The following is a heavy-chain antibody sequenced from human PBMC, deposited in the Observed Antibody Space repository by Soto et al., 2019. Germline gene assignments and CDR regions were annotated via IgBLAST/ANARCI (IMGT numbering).Heavy chain of an antibody. CDR3: VSIPHYESSGATGY. Sequence: QITLKESGPTLVKPTQTLTLTCTFSGFSLTTSGVGVGWIRQPPGKALEWLALIYWTDDKRYRPSLKSRLTIAKDDSKNQVVLTMTNMDPVDTAKYYCVSIPHYESSGATGYWGQGTLVTVSS. V-gene: IGHV2-5*04. CDR1: GFSLTTSGVG. J-gene: IGHJ4*02. CDR2: IYWTDDK. D-gene: IGHD3-22*01.